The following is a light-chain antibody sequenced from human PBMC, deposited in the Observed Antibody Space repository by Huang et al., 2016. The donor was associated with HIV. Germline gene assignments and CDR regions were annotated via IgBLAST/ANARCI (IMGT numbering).Light chain of an antibody. CDR3: HQSSSLPWT. V-gene: IGKV6D-21*02. Sequence: EIVLTQSPDFQSVTPKEKFTITCRSSQSIGSSLNWYQHKQDQSPKLLSKFSSQSISGVPVRFSGSGSGTEFTLTINSLEAEDAAAYYCHQSSSLPWTFGQGTKVEIK. J-gene: IGKJ1*01. CDR1: QSIGSS. CDR2: FSS.